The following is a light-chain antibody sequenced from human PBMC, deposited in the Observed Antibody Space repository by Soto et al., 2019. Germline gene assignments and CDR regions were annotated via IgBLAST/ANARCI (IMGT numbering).Light chain of an antibody. CDR3: MQGVQTPFT. Sequence: DIVMTQSPLSLAVTPGEPASISCRSSQSLLFSNGYNYLDWYLQKPGQSPQLLISLGSNRAPGVTDRFSGSGSGTDFTLKISRVEAEDVGVYYCMQGVQTPFTFGPGTKVDIK. V-gene: IGKV2-28*01. J-gene: IGKJ3*01. CDR1: QSLLFSNGYNY. CDR2: LGS.